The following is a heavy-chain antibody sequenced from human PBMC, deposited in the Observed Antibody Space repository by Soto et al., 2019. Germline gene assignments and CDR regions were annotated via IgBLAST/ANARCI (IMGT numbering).Heavy chain of an antibody. CDR2: IYYSGYT. CDR1: GGSISSSSYY. V-gene: IGHV4-39*01. J-gene: IGHJ6*02. CDR3: ARHNGPLYLGYYYGMHV. D-gene: IGHD2-8*01. Sequence: SETLSLTCTVSGGSISSSSYYWGWIRQPPGKGLEWIGSIYYSGYTYYNPSLKSRVTISVDTSKNQFSLKLSSVTAADTAVYYCARHNGPLYLGYYYGMHVSGQGTPVTVSS.